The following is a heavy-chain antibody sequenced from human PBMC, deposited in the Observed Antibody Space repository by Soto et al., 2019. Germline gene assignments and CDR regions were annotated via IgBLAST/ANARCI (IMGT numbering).Heavy chain of an antibody. CDR2: IIRIFHTP. Sequence: SVKVSCKASGCTFSSYAFSWVRQAPGQGLEWMGGIIRIFHTPTYAQKFQGRVTITADESTSTAYMELISLRSDDTAVYYCVHRRDGYNSAFFDYWGQGTLVTVSS. CDR1: GCTFSSYA. CDR3: VHRRDGYNSAFFDY. J-gene: IGHJ4*02. V-gene: IGHV1-69*13. D-gene: IGHD5-12*01.